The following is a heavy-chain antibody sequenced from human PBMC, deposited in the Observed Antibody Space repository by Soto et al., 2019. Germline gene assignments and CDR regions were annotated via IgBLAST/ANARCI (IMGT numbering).Heavy chain of an antibody. V-gene: IGHV1-3*01. J-gene: IGHJ4*02. Sequence: ASVKVSCKASGYTFTSYAMHWVRQAPGQRLEWMGWINAGNGNTKYSQKFQGRVTITRDTSASTAYMELSSLGSEDTAVYYCARGPGGPDGLWDYWSQRTLVTVSS. CDR1: GYTFTSYA. CDR3: ARGPGGPDGLWDY. D-gene: IGHD2-15*01. CDR2: INAGNGNT.